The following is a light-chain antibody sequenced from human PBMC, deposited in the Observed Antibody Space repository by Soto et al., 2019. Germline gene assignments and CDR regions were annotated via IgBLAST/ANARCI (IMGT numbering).Light chain of an antibody. CDR2: KAS. V-gene: IGKV1-5*03. CDR3: QQYNSYPWT. J-gene: IGKJ1*01. Sequence: DIQMTQSPSTLSASVGDRVTITCRASQSISSWLAWYQQKPGKPPNLLIYKASSLESGVPSRFSGSGSGTESTLTISSLQPDDCATYYCQQYNSYPWTFGQGTKVEIK. CDR1: QSISSW.